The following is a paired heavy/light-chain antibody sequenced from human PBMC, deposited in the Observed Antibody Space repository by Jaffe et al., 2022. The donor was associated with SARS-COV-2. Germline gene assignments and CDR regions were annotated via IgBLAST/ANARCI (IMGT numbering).Light chain of an antibody. CDR1: ESVSNSY. CDR3: QQYGSSPRT. V-gene: IGKV3-20*01. Sequence: DIVLTQSPGTLSLSPGERATLSCRASESVSNSYVAWYQQKLGQAPRLLIYGAVTRITGIPDRFTASGSGTDFTLIISRLEPEDFAVYYCQQYGSSPRTFGQGTKV. J-gene: IGKJ1*01. CDR2: GAV.
Heavy chain of an antibody. CDR1: GFTFSNSP. Sequence: EVQLVESGGGLVKPGGSLRLSCAAAGFTFSNSPMNWVRQAPGKGLEWVSTINNNGASASYADSVRGRFTISRDNSNNTVYLQMHTLRVEDTAIYFCAKDGWRGFFHFWGQGILVTVS. D-gene: IGHD6-19*01. CDR3: AKDGWRGFFHF. CDR2: INNNGASA. J-gene: IGHJ4*02. V-gene: IGHV3-23*04.